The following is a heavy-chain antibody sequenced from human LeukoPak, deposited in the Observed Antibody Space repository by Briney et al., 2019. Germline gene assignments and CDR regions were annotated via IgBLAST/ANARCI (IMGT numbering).Heavy chain of an antibody. D-gene: IGHD6-19*01. CDR2: IYYSGST. J-gene: IGHJ4*02. Sequence: SETLSLTCTVSGGSISSYYWSWIRQPPGKGLEWIGYIYYSGSTNYNPSLKSRVTISVDTSKNQFSLKLSSVTAADTAVYYRARELHSSGWPYFDYWGQGTLVTVSS. V-gene: IGHV4-59*01. CDR1: GGSISSYY. CDR3: ARELHSSGWPYFDY.